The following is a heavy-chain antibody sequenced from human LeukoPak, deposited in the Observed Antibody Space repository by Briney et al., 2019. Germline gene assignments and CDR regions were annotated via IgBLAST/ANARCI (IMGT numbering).Heavy chain of an antibody. CDR1: GFTFSSYA. D-gene: IGHD3-16*01. J-gene: IGHJ4*02. CDR3: AKGYYDYVWGSYYFDY. Sequence: GGSLRLSCAASGFTFSSYAMSWVRQAPGKGLEWVLAISGSGGSTYYADSVKGRFTISRDNSRDTLYPQMNSLRAEDTAVYYCAKGYYDYVWGSYYFDYWGQGTLVTVSS. CDR2: ISGSGGST. V-gene: IGHV3-23*01.